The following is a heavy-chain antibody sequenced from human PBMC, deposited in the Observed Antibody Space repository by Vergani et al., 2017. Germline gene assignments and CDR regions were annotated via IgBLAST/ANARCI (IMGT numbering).Heavy chain of an antibody. D-gene: IGHD6-19*01. CDR3: AREGGGIAVAGQDY. J-gene: IGHJ4*02. Sequence: QVQLVQSGAEVKKPGASVKVSCKASGYTFTGYYMHWVRQAPGQGLEWMGRINPNSGGTNYAQKFQGRVTMTRDTSISTAYMELSSLRSEDTAVYYCAREGGGIAVAGQDYWGQGTLVTVSS. CDR2: INPNSGGT. CDR1: GYTFTGYY. V-gene: IGHV1-2*06.